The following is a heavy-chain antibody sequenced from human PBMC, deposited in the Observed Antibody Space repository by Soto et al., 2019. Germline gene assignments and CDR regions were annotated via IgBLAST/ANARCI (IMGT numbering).Heavy chain of an antibody. CDR1: GGSISSYY. D-gene: IGHD3-10*01. Sequence: SETLSLTCTVSGGSISSYYWSWIRQPPGKGLEWIGYIYYSGSTNYNPSLKSRVTISIDTSKNQFSLNLSSVTAADTAVYYCARDRGIWSWFDPWGQGTLVTVSS. J-gene: IGHJ5*02. CDR3: ARDRGIWSWFDP. CDR2: IYYSGST. V-gene: IGHV4-59*01.